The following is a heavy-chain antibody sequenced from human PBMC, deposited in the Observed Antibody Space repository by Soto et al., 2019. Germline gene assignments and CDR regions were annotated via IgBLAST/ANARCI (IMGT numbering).Heavy chain of an antibody. CDR2: IRSQSDGGSG. D-gene: IGHD1-26*01. CDR3: PTNPRPTVPGVRFAF. CDR1: GFTFYNAW. J-gene: IGHJ1*01. V-gene: IGHV3-15*07. Sequence: GGSLRLSCAASGFTFYNAWINWVRQPPGGGLEWVGRIRSQSDGGSGDYAAPVKGRFVVSRDDSKNMVYLQMNSLKIEDTAVYYCPTNPRPTVPGVRFAFWGNGTLFT.